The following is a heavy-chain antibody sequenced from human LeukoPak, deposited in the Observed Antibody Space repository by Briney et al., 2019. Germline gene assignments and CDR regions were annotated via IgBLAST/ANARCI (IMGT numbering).Heavy chain of an antibody. Sequence: SETLSLTCTVSGASINSYHWSWIRQPPGKALEWIGYSSYTGSPKYTPSLKSRVIMSKDTSKNQISLKLSAVTAADTAVYYCARGDGYSPGFDTWCQGTLVTVSP. CDR3: ARGDGYSPGFDT. V-gene: IGHV4-59*01. CDR1: GASINSYH. J-gene: IGHJ5*02. D-gene: IGHD5-24*01. CDR2: SSYTGSP.